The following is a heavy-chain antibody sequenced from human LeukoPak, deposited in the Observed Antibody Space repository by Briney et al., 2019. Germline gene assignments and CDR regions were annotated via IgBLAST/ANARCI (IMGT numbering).Heavy chain of an antibody. CDR3: ARQGTAMVFDWFDP. D-gene: IGHD5-18*01. V-gene: IGHV4-59*08. J-gene: IGHJ5*02. CDR2: IYYSGSA. Sequence: PSETLSLTCTVSGGSISTYYWSWIRQPPGKGLEWIGFIYYSGSANYNPSLKSRVTISVDTSKNHFSLKLSSVTAADTAVYYCARQGTAMVFDWFDPWGQGTLVTVS. CDR1: GGSISTYY.